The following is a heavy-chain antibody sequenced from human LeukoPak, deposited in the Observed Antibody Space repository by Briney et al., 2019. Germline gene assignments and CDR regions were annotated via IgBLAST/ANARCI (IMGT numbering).Heavy chain of an antibody. D-gene: IGHD6-13*01. CDR1: GGSISSSNW. V-gene: IGHV4-4*02. Sequence: PSETLSLTCAVSGGSISSSNWWSWIRQPPGKGLEWIGEIYHSGSTNYNPSLKSRVTISVDKSKTQFSLKLSSVTAADTAVYYCARGYSSSWYFNWFDPWGQGTLVTVSS. CDR2: IYHSGST. J-gene: IGHJ5*02. CDR3: ARGYSSSWYFNWFDP.